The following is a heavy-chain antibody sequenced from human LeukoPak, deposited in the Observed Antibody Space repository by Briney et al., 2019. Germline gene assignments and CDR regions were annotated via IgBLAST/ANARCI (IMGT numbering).Heavy chain of an antibody. CDR2: IRGSGAT. D-gene: IGHD3-10*01. CDR3: VRDRAGTQDWVEFDP. Sequence: GGSLILSCAVSGFSVTNSYMAWVRQAPGKGLEWVSLIRGSGATLYADSVKGRFTISRDDSKNTVYLQMNSLRVEDTAVYFCVRDRAGTQDWVEFDPWGQGTLVTVSS. J-gene: IGHJ5*02. CDR1: GFSVTNSY. V-gene: IGHV3-66*03.